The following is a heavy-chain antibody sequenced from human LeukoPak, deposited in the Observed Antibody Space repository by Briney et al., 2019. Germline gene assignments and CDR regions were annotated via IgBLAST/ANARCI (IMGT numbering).Heavy chain of an antibody. CDR2: INPNSGGT. CDR1: GYTFTGYY. D-gene: IGHD3-22*01. J-gene: IGHJ4*02. Sequence: ASVKVSCKASGYTFTGYYMHWVRQAPGQGLEWMGWINPNSGGTNYAQKFQGRVTMTRDTSISTAYMELSRLRPDDTAVYYCASNPNSSDGSIDYWGQGTLVTVSS. V-gene: IGHV1-2*02. CDR3: ASNPNSSDGSIDY.